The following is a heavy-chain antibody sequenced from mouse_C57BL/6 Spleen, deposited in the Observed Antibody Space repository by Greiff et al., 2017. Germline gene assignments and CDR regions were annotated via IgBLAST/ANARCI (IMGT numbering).Heavy chain of an antibody. CDR1: GYTFTSYW. CDR3: TRGDYGSSYVYYFDY. V-gene: IGHV1-5*01. Sequence: EVQLQQSGTVLARPGASVKMSCKTSGYTFTSYWMHWVKQRPRQGLEWIGAIYPGNSDTSYNQKFKGKAKLTAVTSASTAYMELSSLTNEDSAVYYCTRGDYGSSYVYYFDYWGQGTTLTVSS. D-gene: IGHD1-1*01. CDR2: IYPGNSDT. J-gene: IGHJ2*01.